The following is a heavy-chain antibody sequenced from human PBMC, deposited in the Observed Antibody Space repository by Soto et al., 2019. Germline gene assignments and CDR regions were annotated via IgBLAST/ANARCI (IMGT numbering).Heavy chain of an antibody. J-gene: IGHJ4*02. CDR3: ARDNAYKVHY. Sequence: QVQLVQSGTEVKKPGASVKVSCKASGYTFTSYGISWVRQAPGQGLEWMGWISTYNGNTNYAQNFRGRVTLTTDTSTATAYMELRSLRSDDTAVYYCARDNAYKVHYWGQGTLVTVSS. CDR1: GYTFTSYG. D-gene: IGHD3-16*01. CDR2: ISTYNGNT. V-gene: IGHV1-18*01.